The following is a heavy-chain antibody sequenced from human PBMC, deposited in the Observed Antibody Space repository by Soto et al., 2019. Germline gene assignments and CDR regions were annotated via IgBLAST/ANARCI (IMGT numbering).Heavy chain of an antibody. D-gene: IGHD3-22*01. J-gene: IGHJ4*02. CDR3: AIGIDYDSSGYYHGYYFDY. Sequence: GASVKVSCKASGGTFSSYAISWVRQAPGQGLEWMGGIIPIFGTANYAQKFQGRVTITADESTSTAYMELSSLRSEDTAVYYCAIGIDYDSSGYYHGYYFDYWGQGTLVTVSS. CDR2: IIPIFGTA. CDR1: GGTFSSYA. V-gene: IGHV1-69*13.